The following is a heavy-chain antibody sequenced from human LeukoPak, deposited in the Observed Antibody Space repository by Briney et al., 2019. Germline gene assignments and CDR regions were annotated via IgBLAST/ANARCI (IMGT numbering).Heavy chain of an antibody. V-gene: IGHV1-18*04. Sequence: GASVTVSCKASGYTFTSYGISWVRQAPGQGLEWMGWISAYNGNTNYAQKLQGRVTITTDTSTSTAYMELRSLRSDDTAVYYCARDTQIAAAGIAAGYWGQGTLVTVSS. D-gene: IGHD6-13*01. CDR2: ISAYNGNT. J-gene: IGHJ4*02. CDR1: GYTFTSYG. CDR3: ARDTQIAAAGIAAGY.